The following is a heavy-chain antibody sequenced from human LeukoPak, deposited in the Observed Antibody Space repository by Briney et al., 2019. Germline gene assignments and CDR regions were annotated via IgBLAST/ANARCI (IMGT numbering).Heavy chain of an antibody. V-gene: IGHV4-39*01. CDR1: GGSISSSNYY. D-gene: IGHD1-26*01. Sequence: SETLSLTCTVSGGSISSSNYYWGWIRQPPGTGLQWIGSISFSGSTYYNPSLKSRDTISGDTSKNQFSLNLNAVTAADTAVYYCARHRGSGSYYDPHDYWGQGTLVTVSS. CDR3: ARHRGSGSYYDPHDY. CDR2: ISFSGST. J-gene: IGHJ4*02.